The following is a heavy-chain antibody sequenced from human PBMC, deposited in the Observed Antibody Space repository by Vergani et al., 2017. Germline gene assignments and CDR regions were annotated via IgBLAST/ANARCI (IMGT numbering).Heavy chain of an antibody. CDR1: GGSISSGDYY. CDR3: AREAYYYDSSGYYYGPTQKYMVLDV. CDR2: IYYSGST. D-gene: IGHD3-22*01. Sequence: QVQLQESGPGLVKPSQTLSLTCTVSGGSISSGDYYWSWIRQPPGKGLEWIGYIYYSGSTYYNPSLKSRVTISVDTSKNQFSLKLSSVTAADTAVYYCAREAYYYDSSGYYYGPTQKYMVLDVWGKGTTVTVSS. J-gene: IGHJ6*04. V-gene: IGHV4-30-4*08.